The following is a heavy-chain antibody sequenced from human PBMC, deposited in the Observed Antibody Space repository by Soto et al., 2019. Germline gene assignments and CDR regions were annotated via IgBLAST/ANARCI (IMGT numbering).Heavy chain of an antibody. Sequence: PGGSLRLSCAASGFIFGAYGMHWVRQHPDKGLEPLAVMSYDGRRKYYAASVKGRLTISRDNGNNTLSLEMNSLRTEDTAVYYCARDLYSYGYPDYWGQGTMVTISS. CDR2: MSYDGRRK. V-gene: IGHV3-30*03. CDR1: GFIFGAYG. D-gene: IGHD5-18*01. CDR3: ARDLYSYGYPDY. J-gene: IGHJ4*02.